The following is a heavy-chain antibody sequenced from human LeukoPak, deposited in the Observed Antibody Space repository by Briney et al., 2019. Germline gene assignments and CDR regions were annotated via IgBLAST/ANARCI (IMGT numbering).Heavy chain of an antibody. Sequence: GGSLRLSCAASGFIFSSYAMSWVRQAPGKGLEWVSAISGSGGSTYYADSVKGRFTISRDNSKNTLYLQMNSLRAEDTAVYYCAKDLMVRGKNFDYWGQGTLVTVSS. CDR3: AKDLMVRGKNFDY. J-gene: IGHJ4*02. V-gene: IGHV3-23*01. D-gene: IGHD3-10*01. CDR2: ISGSGGST. CDR1: GFIFSSYA.